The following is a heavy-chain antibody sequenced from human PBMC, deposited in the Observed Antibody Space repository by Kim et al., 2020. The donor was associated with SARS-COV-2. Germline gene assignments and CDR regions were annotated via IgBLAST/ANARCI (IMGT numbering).Heavy chain of an antibody. J-gene: IGHJ4*02. CDR3: ARDLTGDPSADFDY. V-gene: IGHV1-3*01. D-gene: IGHD7-27*01. CDR2: IGASNGDP. Sequence: ASVKVSCKASGYPFTSYHIHWMRQAPGQSLEWMGCIGASNGDPIYSQNVQDRVTITRDTSATTAFMELSSLSFEDTALYFCARDLTGDPSADFDYWVQGSRVTVSS. CDR1: GYPFTSYH.